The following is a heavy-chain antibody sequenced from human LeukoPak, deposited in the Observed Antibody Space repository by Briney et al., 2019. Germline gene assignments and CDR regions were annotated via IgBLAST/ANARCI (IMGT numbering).Heavy chain of an antibody. Sequence: PGGSLRLSCAASGFSFDDYGMSWVRQGPGKGLEWVSGINWNGGSTGYADSVKGRFTISRDNSKNTLYLQMNSLRAEDTAVYYCAKDLHHGYNRGYYYYYMDVWGKGTTVTISS. D-gene: IGHD5-24*01. J-gene: IGHJ6*03. V-gene: IGHV3-20*04. CDR2: INWNGGST. CDR3: AKDLHHGYNRGYYYYYMDV. CDR1: GFSFDDYG.